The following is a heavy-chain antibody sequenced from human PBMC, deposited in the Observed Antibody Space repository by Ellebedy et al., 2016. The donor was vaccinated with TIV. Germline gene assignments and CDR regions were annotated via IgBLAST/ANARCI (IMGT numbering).Heavy chain of an antibody. CDR3: ARDMAWGNERVIDAFDI. V-gene: IGHV3-48*04. D-gene: IGHD7-27*01. CDR2: MSGSTITT. Sequence: GESLKISCAASGFIVSNHFMNWVRQAPGKGLEWVSYMSGSTITTYYADSVKGRFTISRDNAKNSLYLQMNSLRAEDTAVYYCARDMAWGNERVIDAFDIWGQGTMVTVSS. J-gene: IGHJ3*02. CDR1: GFIVSNHF.